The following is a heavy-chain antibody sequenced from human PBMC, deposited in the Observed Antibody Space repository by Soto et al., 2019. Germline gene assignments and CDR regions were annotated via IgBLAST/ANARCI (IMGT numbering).Heavy chain of an antibody. D-gene: IGHD3-10*01. CDR3: ARHWDYYGSGEGY. CDR2: IYYSGST. Sequence: QLQLQESGPGLVKPSETLSLTCTVSGGSISSSSYYWGWIRQPPGKGLEWIGSIYYSGSTYYNPSLKSRVTISVDTSKNQFSLKLSSVTAADTAVYYCARHWDYYGSGEGYWGQGTLVTVSS. CDR1: GGSISSSSYY. J-gene: IGHJ4*02. V-gene: IGHV4-39*01.